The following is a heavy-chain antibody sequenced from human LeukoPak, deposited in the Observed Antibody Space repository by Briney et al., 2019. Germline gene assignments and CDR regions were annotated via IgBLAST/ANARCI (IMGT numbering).Heavy chain of an antibody. J-gene: IGHJ4*02. CDR1: GFTFSSYS. D-gene: IGHD5-18*01. Sequence: GGSLRLSCAASGFTFSSYSMNWVRQAPGKGLEWVSYISSSSSTIYYADSVKGRFTISRDNAKNSLYLHMNSLRAEDTAVYYCATVGYTYGYLFDYWGQGTLVTVSS. CDR3: ATVGYTYGYLFDY. V-gene: IGHV3-48*04. CDR2: ISSSSSTI.